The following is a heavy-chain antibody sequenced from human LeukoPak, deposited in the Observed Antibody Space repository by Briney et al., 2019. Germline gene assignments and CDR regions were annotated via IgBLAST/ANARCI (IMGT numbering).Heavy chain of an antibody. Sequence: GGSLRLSCAASGFTFSSYGMHWVRQAPGKGLEWVAVIWYDGSNKYYADSVKGRFTISRDNSKNTLYLQMNSLRAEDTAVYYCARGVNDKSVIVGYWGQGTRVTVSS. CDR2: IWYDGSNK. CDR3: ARGVNDKSVIVGY. V-gene: IGHV3-33*08. CDR1: GFTFSSYG. J-gene: IGHJ4*02. D-gene: IGHD3/OR15-3a*01.